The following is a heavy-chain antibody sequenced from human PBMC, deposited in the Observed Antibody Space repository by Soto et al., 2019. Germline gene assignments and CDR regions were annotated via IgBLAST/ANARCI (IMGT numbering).Heavy chain of an antibody. D-gene: IGHD2-2*01. CDR2: IIPILGIA. J-gene: IGHJ6*02. CDR3: ARVVLVAAAMLPPDV. V-gene: IGHV1-69*02. Sequence: SVKVSCKASAGTFSSYTISWVRQAPGQGLEWMGRIIPILGIANYAQKFQGRVTITADKSTSTAYMELSSLRSEDTAVYYCARVVLVAAAMLPPDVWGQGTTVTVSS. CDR1: AGTFSSYT.